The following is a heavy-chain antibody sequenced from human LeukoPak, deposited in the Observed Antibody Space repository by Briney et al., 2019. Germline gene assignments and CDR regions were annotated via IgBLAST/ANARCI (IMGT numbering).Heavy chain of an antibody. CDR1: GYTFTGYY. CDR3: AREGGYYDFWSGYYTGRGYNWFDP. V-gene: IGHV1-2*02. J-gene: IGHJ5*02. Sequence: ASVKVSCKASGYTFTGYYMHWVRQAPGQGLGWMGWINPNSGGTNYAQKFQGRVTMTRDTSISTAYMELSRLRSDDTAVYYCAREGGYYDFWSGYYTGRGYNWFDPWGQGTLVTVSS. D-gene: IGHD3-3*01. CDR2: INPNSGGT.